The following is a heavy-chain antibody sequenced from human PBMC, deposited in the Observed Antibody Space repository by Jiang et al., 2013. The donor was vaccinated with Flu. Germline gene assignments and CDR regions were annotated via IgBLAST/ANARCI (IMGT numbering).Heavy chain of an antibody. CDR2: LSYTGRT. V-gene: IGHV4-39*07. J-gene: IGHJ5*01. CDR1: DGSITNNRYY. Sequence: TLSLTCSVSDGSITNNRYYWGWIRQSPGRGLEWLGGLSYTGRTYVNPSLQSRVSVSIDTSKKQFSPRLNSVTAADTAVYYCARARAPYGSGSYFGFWFDSWG. D-gene: IGHD3-10*01. CDR3: ARARAPYGSGSYFGFWFDS.